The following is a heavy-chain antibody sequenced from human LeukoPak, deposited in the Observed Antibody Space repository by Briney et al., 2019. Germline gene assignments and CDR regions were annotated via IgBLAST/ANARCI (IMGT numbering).Heavy chain of an antibody. V-gene: IGHV3-66*01. CDR2: IYSGGST. CDR3: ARGGAIYYYYGMDV. D-gene: IGHD3-16*01. CDR1: GFTASSNY. J-gene: IGHJ6*02. Sequence: GGSLRLSCAASGFTASSNYMSWVRQAPGKGLEWVSVIYSGGSTYYADSVKGRFTISRDNSKNTLYLQMNSLRAEDTAVYYCARGGAIYYYYGMDVWGQGTTVTVSS.